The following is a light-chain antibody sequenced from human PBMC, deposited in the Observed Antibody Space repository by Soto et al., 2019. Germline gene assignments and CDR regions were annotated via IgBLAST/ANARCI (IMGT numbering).Light chain of an antibody. CDR1: QSVSSSY. J-gene: IGKJ4*01. CDR3: QQYSRSPQLT. Sequence: EIVLTQSPGTLSLSPGERATLSCRASQSVSSSYLAWYQQKPGQAPRLLIYGASSRATGIPDRFSGSGSGTDFTLTISRLEPEDFAVYYCQQYSRSPQLTFGGGTKEEIK. V-gene: IGKV3-20*01. CDR2: GAS.